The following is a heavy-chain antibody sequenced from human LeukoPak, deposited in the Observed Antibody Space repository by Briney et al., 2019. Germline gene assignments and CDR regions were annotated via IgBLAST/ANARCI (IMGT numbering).Heavy chain of an antibody. D-gene: IGHD5/OR15-5a*01. CDR1: GGSFSGYY. J-gene: IGHJ6*03. Sequence: SETLSLTCAVYGGSFSGYYWSWIRQPPGKGLEWLGEITDSGGTNYNPSLKSRVTISVDRSRNQFSLKLSSVTAADTAVYFCARKGPLRDNIPFMDDWGEGTTVTVSS. CDR2: ITDSGGT. V-gene: IGHV4-34*01. CDR3: ARKGPLRDNIPFMDD.